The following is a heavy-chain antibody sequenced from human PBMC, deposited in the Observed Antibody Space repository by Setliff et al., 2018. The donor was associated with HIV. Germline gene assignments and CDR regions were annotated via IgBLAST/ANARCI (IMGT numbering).Heavy chain of an antibody. CDR3: RVWILRDTSDI. D-gene: IGHD1-1*01. V-gene: IGHV4-39*01. Sequence: SETLSLTCTVSGGSISSSSYYWGWIRQPPGKGLEWIGSIYYSGSTYYNPSLKSRVTISVDTSKNQFSLKLSSVTAADTAVYYCRVWILRDTSDIWGQGTVVTVSS. CDR1: GGSISSSSYY. J-gene: IGHJ3*02. CDR2: IYYSGST.